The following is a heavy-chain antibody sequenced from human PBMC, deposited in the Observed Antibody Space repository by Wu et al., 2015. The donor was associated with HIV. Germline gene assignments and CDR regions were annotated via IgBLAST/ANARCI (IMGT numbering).Heavy chain of an antibody. V-gene: IGHV1-18*01. CDR1: GYTFTSYG. CDR3: ARATGSAVYSSSAGYFDY. CDR2: ISAYNGNT. D-gene: IGHD6-6*01. J-gene: IGHJ4*02. Sequence: QVQLVQSGAEVKKPGASVKVSCKASGYTFTSYGISWVRQAPGQGLEWMGWISAYNGNTNYAQKLQGRVTMTTDTSTSTAYMELRSLRSDDTAVYYCARATGSAVYSSSAGYFDYWGQGTLVTVSS.